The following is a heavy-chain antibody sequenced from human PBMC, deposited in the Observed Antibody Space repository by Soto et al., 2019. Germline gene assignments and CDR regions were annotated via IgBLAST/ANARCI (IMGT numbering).Heavy chain of an antibody. D-gene: IGHD3-10*01. J-gene: IGHJ4*02. CDR2: ISSSSSYI. CDR1: GFTFSSYS. V-gene: IGHV3-21*01. CDR3: ARDRGSGSYSAGY. Sequence: GGSLRLSCAASGFTFSSYSMNWVRQAPGKGLEWVSSISSSSSYIYYADSVKGRFTISRDNAKNSLYLQMNSLRAEDTAVYYCARDRGSGSYSAGYWGQGTLVTVSS.